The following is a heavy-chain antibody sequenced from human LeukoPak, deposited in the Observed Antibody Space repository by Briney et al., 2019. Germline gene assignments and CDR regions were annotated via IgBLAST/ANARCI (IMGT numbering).Heavy chain of an antibody. CDR1: GFTFSSYG. V-gene: IGHV3-33*06. J-gene: IGHJ6*03. CDR3: AKDLVQLWPSPTHYMDV. Sequence: GGSLRLSCAASGFTFSSYGMHWVRQAPGKGLEGVAVIWYDGSNKYYADSVKGRFTISRDNSKNTLYLQMNSLRAEDTAVSYCAKDLVQLWPSPTHYMDVWGKGTTVTVSS. CDR2: IWYDGSNK. D-gene: IGHD5-18*01.